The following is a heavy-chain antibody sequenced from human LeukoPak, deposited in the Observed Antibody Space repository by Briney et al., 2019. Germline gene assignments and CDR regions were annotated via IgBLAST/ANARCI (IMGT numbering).Heavy chain of an antibody. V-gene: IGHV4-39*07. CDR2: INHSGST. CDR1: GGSISSSSYY. CDR3: ARSGTGLLRYYFDY. J-gene: IGHJ4*02. Sequence: SETLSLTCTVSGGSISSSSYYWGWIRQPPGKGLEWIGEINHSGSTYYNPSLKSRVTISVDTSKNQFSLRLTSVTAADTAVYYCARSGTGLLRYYFDYWGQGTLITVSS. D-gene: IGHD3-22*01.